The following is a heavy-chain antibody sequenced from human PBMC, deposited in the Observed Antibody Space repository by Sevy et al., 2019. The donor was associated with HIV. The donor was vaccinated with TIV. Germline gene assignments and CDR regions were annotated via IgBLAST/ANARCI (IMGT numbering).Heavy chain of an antibody. Sequence: KQSQTLSLTCAISGDSVSSNSAAWNWIRQSPSRGLEWLGRTYYRSKWYNDYAVSVKSRLTINPDTSKNQFCMQLNSVSPQETAVYYCAREDRLATIRGYYYYGMDVWGQGTTVTVSS. J-gene: IGHJ6*02. D-gene: IGHD5-12*01. CDR3: AREDRLATIRGYYYYGMDV. CDR1: GDSVSSNSAA. CDR2: TYYRSKWYN. V-gene: IGHV6-1*01.